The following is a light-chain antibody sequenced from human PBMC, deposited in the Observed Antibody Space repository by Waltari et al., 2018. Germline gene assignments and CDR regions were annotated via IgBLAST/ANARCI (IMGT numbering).Light chain of an antibody. CDR3: HQYVESPAT. CDR2: HAS. Sequence: EIVLTQSPGTVSLSPGDRATFSCWASQSVSTYLAWSQQKPGQAPRLLISHASTRATGIPDRFSGSGSGTDFSLTIRRLEPEDFAMYYCHQYVESPATFGQRTKVEIK. V-gene: IGKV3-20*01. J-gene: IGKJ1*01. CDR1: QSVSTY.